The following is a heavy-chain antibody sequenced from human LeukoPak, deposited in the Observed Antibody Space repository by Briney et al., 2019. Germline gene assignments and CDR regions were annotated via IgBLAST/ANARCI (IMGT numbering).Heavy chain of an antibody. V-gene: IGHV3-9*03. Sequence: GGSLRLSCAASGFTVSTNYMSRVRQAPGKGLECVSGISWNSGSIGYADSVKGRFTISRDNAKNSLYLQMNSLRAEDMALYYCAKGGGGSPDQHEYFQHWGQGTLVTVSS. CDR2: ISWNSGSI. CDR1: GFTVSTNY. J-gene: IGHJ1*01. CDR3: AKGGGGSPDQHEYFQH. D-gene: IGHD2-15*01.